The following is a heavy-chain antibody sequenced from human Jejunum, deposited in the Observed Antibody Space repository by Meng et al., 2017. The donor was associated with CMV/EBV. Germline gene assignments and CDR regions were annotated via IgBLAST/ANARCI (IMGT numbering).Heavy chain of an antibody. V-gene: IGHV3-7*01. D-gene: IGHD3-16*01. J-gene: IGHJ4*02. Sequence: TFSDYWMAWVRQVPGRGLGWVATIRQDGSEKDYGDSVKGRFTISRDNANNSLSLQLNYPRVEDTAIYYCARVERSDDSRYRPFDYWGQGSLVTVSS. CDR2: IRQDGSEK. CDR3: ARVERSDDSRYRPFDY. CDR1: TFSDYW.